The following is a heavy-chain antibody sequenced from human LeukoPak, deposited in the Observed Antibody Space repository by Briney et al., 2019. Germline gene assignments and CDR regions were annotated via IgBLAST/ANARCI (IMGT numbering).Heavy chain of an antibody. D-gene: IGHD3-10*01. CDR3: AKTHAEVWFGELYYFDY. Sequence: GGSLRLSCAASGFTFSSYAMSWVRQAPGEGLEWVSAISGSGGSTYYADSVKGRFTISRDNSKNTLYLQMNSLRAEDTAVYYCAKTHAEVWFGELYYFDYWGQGTLVTVSS. V-gene: IGHV3-23*01. CDR2: ISGSGGST. CDR1: GFTFSSYA. J-gene: IGHJ4*02.